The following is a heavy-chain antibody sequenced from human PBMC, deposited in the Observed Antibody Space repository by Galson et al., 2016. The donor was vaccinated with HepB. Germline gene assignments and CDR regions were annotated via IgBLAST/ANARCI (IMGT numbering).Heavy chain of an antibody. V-gene: IGHV4-39*02. J-gene: IGHJ4*02. Sequence: ETLSLTCTVSGGSISSTTYYWGWIRQPPGRGLEWIGSIYYSGSTYYNPSLKSRVTISVDTSKNHFSLNLNSVTAADTAVYHCATFIAAPYTNYFDYWGLGTLVTVSS. CDR2: IYYSGST. CDR3: ATFIAAPYTNYFDY. CDR1: GGSISSTTYY. D-gene: IGHD6-13*01.